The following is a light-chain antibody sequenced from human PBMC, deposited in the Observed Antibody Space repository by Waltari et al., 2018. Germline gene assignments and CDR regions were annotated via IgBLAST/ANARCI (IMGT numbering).Light chain of an antibody. V-gene: IGKV2-29*02. CDR1: QSLLHSDGKTY. J-gene: IGKJ2*01. Sequence: DIVMTQTPLSLSVTPGQSASISCTSSQSLLHSDGKTYLYWYLQKPGQSPQLLLSEVSSRFSGVPERFSGSGSGTDFTLEISRVEAEDVGIYYCMQAVNLLYTFGQGTKLEIK. CDR3: MQAVNLLYT. CDR2: EVS.